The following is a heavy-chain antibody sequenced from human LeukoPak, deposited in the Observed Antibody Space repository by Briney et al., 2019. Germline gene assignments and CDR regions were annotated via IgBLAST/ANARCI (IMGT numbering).Heavy chain of an antibody. V-gene: IGHV3-30*03. Sequence: HPGRSLRLSCVASGFTFSNYAMHWVRQAPGKGLEWAAVISHDGKERYYGGPAKGRFTISRDNAKNSLYLQMNNLRVEDTAMYYCAGGTGFIIKDWGQGTLVTVSS. CDR2: ISHDGKER. CDR1: GFTFSNYA. J-gene: IGHJ4*02. D-gene: IGHD3-9*01. CDR3: AGGTGFIIKD.